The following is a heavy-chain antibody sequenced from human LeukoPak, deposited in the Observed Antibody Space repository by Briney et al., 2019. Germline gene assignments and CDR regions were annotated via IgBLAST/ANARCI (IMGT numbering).Heavy chain of an antibody. CDR3: ARDLVTVTKGFDI. J-gene: IGHJ3*02. CDR1: DDSFSSHY. CDR2: ISYIGRT. Sequence: SETLSLTCTVSDDSFSSHYWTWIRQPPGKGLEWIGYISYIGRTNYNPSLKSRVTISIDTSKNQFSLKLTSVTAADTAVYYCARDLVTVTKGFDIWGQGTMVSVSS. V-gene: IGHV4-59*11. D-gene: IGHD4-17*01.